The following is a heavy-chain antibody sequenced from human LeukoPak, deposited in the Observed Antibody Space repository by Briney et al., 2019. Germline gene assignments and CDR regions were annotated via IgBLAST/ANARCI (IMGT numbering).Heavy chain of an antibody. CDR2: IYDSGST. CDR3: AGDFRGDFDY. J-gene: IGHJ4*02. V-gene: IGHV4-39*01. Sequence: SETLSLTCTVSGGSIRSSYYYWGWIRQPPGKGLEWIGSIYDSGSTYYNPSLKSRVTISVDTSKNQFSLKLNSVTAADTAVYYCAGDFRGDFDYWGQGTLVTVSS. D-gene: IGHD3-10*01. CDR1: GGSIRSSYYY.